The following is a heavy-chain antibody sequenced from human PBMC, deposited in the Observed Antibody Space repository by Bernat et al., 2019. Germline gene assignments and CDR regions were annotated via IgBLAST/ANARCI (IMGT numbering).Heavy chain of an antibody. J-gene: IGHJ4*02. CDR1: GFTFSSYA. CDR2: ISYDGSNK. D-gene: IGHD5-12*01. CDR3: GRDRGSTDRFDY. Sequence: QVQLVESGGGVVQPWRSLRLSCAASGFTFSSYAMHWVRQAPGKGREWVAVISYDGSNKYYADSVKGGFTITRDNSKNTLYLQMNSLGAEDTAVYYCGRDRGSTDRFDYWGQGTLVTVSS. V-gene: IGHV3-30*17.